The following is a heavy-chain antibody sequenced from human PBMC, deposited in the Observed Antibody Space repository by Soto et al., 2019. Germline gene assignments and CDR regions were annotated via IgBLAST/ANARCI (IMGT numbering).Heavy chain of an antibody. J-gene: IGHJ4*02. V-gene: IGHV4-59*08. CDR2: IYYSGTT. CDR1: GDSISPYY. D-gene: IGHD5-18*01. CDR3: ARHRYSYGVYYFDY. Sequence: SSEALSLTCTVSGDSISPYYWSWIRQTPGTGLEWIGYIYYSGTTNYNPSLQSRVTISVDTSRNQFSLKLSSVTAADTAVYYCARHRYSYGVYYFDYWGQGTLVTVSS.